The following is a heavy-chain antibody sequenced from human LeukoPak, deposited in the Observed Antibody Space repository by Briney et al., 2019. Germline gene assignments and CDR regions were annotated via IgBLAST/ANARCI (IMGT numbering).Heavy chain of an antibody. CDR1: GFTFSSYA. Sequence: GGSLRLSCAASGFTFSSYAMSWVRQAPGKGLEWVSAISGSGGSTYYADSVKGRFTISRDNSKNTLHLQMNSLRAEDTAVYYCAKTGGLVWSGYYTRFDPWGQGTLVTVSS. J-gene: IGHJ5*02. CDR3: AKTGGLVWSGYYTRFDP. D-gene: IGHD3-3*01. CDR2: ISGSGGST. V-gene: IGHV3-23*01.